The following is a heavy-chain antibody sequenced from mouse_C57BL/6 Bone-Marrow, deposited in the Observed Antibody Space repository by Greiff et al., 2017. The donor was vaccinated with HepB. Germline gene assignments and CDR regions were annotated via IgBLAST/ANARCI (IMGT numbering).Heavy chain of an antibody. CDR2: ISSGSSTN. CDR1: GFTFTDYG. CDR3: ARPAMDY. Sequence: EVQRVESGGGLVKPGASLKLSCAASGFTFTDYGMHWVRQAPEKGLEWIAYISSGSSTNYYADTVKGRFTISKDNAKNTLFLQMTSLRAEDAAMYYCARPAMDYWGQGTSVTVSS. V-gene: IGHV5-17*01. J-gene: IGHJ4*01.